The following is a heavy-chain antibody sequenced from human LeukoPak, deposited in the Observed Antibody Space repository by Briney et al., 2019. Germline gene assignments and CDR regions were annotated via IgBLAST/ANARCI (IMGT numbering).Heavy chain of an antibody. CDR1: GGSISSSSYY. CDR2: IYYSGST. D-gene: IGHD3-10*01. Sequence: PSETLSLTCTVSGGSISSSSYYWGWIRQPPGKGLEWIGSIYYSGSTYYNPSLKSRVTISVDTSKNQFSLKLSSVTAADTAVYYCARSLTIRGFDTFDIWGQGTMVTVSS. CDR3: ARSLTIRGFDTFDI. V-gene: IGHV4-39*07. J-gene: IGHJ3*02.